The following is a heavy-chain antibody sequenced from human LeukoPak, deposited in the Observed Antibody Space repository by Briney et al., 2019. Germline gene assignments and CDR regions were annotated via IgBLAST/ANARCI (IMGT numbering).Heavy chain of an antibody. Sequence: PSETLSLTCTASGSSISSYYWSWIRQPPGKGLEWIGYIYYRGSTNYNPSLKSRVTISVDTSKNQFSLKLSSVTAADTAVYYCARHVTGYYFDSWGQGTLVTVSS. CDR1: GSSISSYY. V-gene: IGHV4-59*08. CDR2: IYYRGST. J-gene: IGHJ4*02. CDR3: ARHVTGYYFDS. D-gene: IGHD1-14*01.